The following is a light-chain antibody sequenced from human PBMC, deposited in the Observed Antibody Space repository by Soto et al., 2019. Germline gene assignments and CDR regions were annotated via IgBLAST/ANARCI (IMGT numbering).Light chain of an antibody. CDR2: AAS. J-gene: IGKJ2*01. CDR3: QKYNSAPHT. Sequence: DIQKTKYPSSLSASVGDRGTITCRASQGISKYLAWYQQKPGKVPKLLIYAASTLQSGVPSRFSGSGSGTDFTLTISSLQPEDVATYYCQKYNSAPHTFGQGTKLEIK. V-gene: IGKV1-27*01. CDR1: QGISKY.